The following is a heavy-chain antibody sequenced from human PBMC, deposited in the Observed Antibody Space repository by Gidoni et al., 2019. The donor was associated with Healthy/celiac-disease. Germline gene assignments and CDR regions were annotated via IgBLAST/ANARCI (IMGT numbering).Heavy chain of an antibody. J-gene: IGHJ5*02. CDR3: ARDNHKWELGVDP. CDR2: IYYSGST. CDR1: HGSISSGGYY. Sequence: QVQLQASGPGLVKPPQTLSLTCTVSHGSISSGGYYWSWIRQPPVKGLEWIGYIYYSGSTYYNPALKSRVTISVDTSKNQCSLKLSSVTAADTAVYYCARDNHKWELGVDPWGQGTLVTVSS. D-gene: IGHD1-26*01. V-gene: IGHV4-31*03.